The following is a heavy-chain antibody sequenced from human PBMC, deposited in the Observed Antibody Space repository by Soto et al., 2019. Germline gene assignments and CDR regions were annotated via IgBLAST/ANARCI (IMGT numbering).Heavy chain of an antibody. CDR3: ARDFYGDYYYYYYMDV. V-gene: IGHV3-48*01. J-gene: IGHJ6*03. CDR2: ISSSSSTI. CDR1: GFTFSSYS. D-gene: IGHD4-17*01. Sequence: HPGGSLRLSCAASGFTFSSYSMNWVRQAPGKGLEWVSYISSSSSTICYADSVKGRFTISRDNAKNSLYLQTNSLRAEGTAVYYCARDFYGDYYYYYYMDVWGKGTTVTVSS.